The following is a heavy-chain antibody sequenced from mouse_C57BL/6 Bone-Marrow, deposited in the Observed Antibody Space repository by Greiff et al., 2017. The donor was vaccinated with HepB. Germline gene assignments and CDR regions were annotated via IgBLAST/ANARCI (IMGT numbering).Heavy chain of an antibody. CDR2: IHPNSGST. Sequence: QVQLQQPGAELVKPGASVKLSCKASGYTFTSYWMHWVKQRPGQGLEWIGMIHPNSGSTNYNEKFKGKATLTADKSSSTAYMELRSLTSEDSAVYFCARVGTGDFDYWGQGTTLTVSS. CDR3: ARVGTGDFDY. CDR1: GYTFTSYW. V-gene: IGHV1-64*01. D-gene: IGHD3-3*01. J-gene: IGHJ2*01.